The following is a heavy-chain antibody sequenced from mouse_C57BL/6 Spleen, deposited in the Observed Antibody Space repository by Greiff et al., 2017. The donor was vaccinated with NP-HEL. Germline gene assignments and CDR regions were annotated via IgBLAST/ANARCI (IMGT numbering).Heavy chain of an antibody. V-gene: IGHV1-69*01. CDR2: IDPSDSYT. Sequence: QVQLKQPGAELVMPGASVKLSCKASGYTFTSYWMHWVKQRPGQGLEWIGEIDPSDSYTNYNQKFKGKSTLTVDKSSSTAYMQLSSLTSEDSAVYYCARRMVTTGFDYWGQGTTLTVSS. J-gene: IGHJ2*01. D-gene: IGHD2-2*01. CDR3: ARRMVTTGFDY. CDR1: GYTFTSYW.